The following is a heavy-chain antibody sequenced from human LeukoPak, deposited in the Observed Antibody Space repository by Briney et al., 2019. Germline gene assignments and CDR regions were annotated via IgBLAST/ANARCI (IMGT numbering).Heavy chain of an antibody. V-gene: IGHV4/OR15-8*01. D-gene: IGHD3/OR15-3a*01. CDR1: GHSISSGYW. CDR3: ARNDDFSLDS. Sequence: PSGTLSLTCVVSGHSISSGYWWSWVRQPPGKGLEWIGQIHHSGPHYNPSLKNRVTISMDTSKNQFSLELTSVTAADTAIYYCARNDDFSLDSWGQGTLVTVSS. CDR2: IHHSGP. J-gene: IGHJ1*01.